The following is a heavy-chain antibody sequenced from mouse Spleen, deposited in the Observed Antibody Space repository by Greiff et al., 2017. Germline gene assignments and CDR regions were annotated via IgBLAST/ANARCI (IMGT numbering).Heavy chain of an antibody. V-gene: IGHV1-26*01. CDR3: ALVSWFAY. CDR2: INPNNGGT. Sequence: VQLQQSGPELVKPGASVKISCKASGYTFTDYYMNWVKQSHGKSLEWIGDINPNNGGTSYNQKFKGKATLTVDKSSSTAYMELRSLTSEDSAVYYCALVSWFAYWGQGTLVTVSA. CDR1: GYTFTDYY. J-gene: IGHJ3*01.